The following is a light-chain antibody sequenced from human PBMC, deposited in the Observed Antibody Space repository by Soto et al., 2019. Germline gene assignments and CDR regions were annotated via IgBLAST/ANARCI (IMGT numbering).Light chain of an antibody. CDR2: LGS. CDR1: QSLLHSNGYNY. CDR3: MQALQAPLT. J-gene: IGKJ1*01. V-gene: IGKV2-28*01. Sequence: DIVVTQSPLSLPVTPGEPASISCRSSQSLLHSNGYNYLDWYLQKPGQSPQLLIYLGSNRASGGTDRFRCSWSDTYFTMKIGRVEAEDVGIYYCMQALQAPLTFGQGTKVDIK.